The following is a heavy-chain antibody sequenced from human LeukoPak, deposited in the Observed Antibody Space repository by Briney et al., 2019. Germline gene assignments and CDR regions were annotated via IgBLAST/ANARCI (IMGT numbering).Heavy chain of an antibody. CDR2: IRYNGAST. V-gene: IGHV3-23*01. CDR1: GLSFSSHA. D-gene: IGHD3-3*01. CDR3: ARRGDVWSDSYAFAMEV. Sequence: QPGGSLRLSCAASGLSFSSHAMSWVRQAPGKGLEWVAGIRYNGASTFYADSVNGRFTISRDNTKNMLYLQMNSLRPEDTATYYCARRGDVWSDSYAFAMEVWGQGTTVTVSS. J-gene: IGHJ6*02.